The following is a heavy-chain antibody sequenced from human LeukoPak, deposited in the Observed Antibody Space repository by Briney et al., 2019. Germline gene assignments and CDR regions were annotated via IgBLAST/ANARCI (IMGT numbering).Heavy chain of an antibody. J-gene: IGHJ5*02. V-gene: IGHV3-23*01. D-gene: IGHD4-23*01. Sequence: PGGSLRLSCAASGFTFSNYAMSWVRQAPGKGLEWVSSISGSDGNTYYADSVKGRFTISRDNSKNTLYLHMNSLRAEDTAVYYCAKDRSTAVTPRGNWFDPWGQETLVTVSS. CDR2: ISGSDGNT. CDR3: AKDRSTAVTPRGNWFDP. CDR1: GFTFSNYA.